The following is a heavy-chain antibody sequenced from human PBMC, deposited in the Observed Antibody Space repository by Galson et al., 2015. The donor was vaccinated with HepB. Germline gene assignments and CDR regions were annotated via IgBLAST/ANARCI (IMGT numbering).Heavy chain of an antibody. V-gene: IGHV3-7*01. J-gene: IGHJ4*02. CDR1: GFTLRNYW. CDR3: ARARRHSTPDPHHFDY. Sequence: SLRLSCAASGFTLRNYWMSWVRQAPGKGLEWVANINADGSEKYYVDSVRGRFTISSDNAENSVSLQMNSLRAEDTAVYYCARARRHSTPDPHHFDYWGQGSLVTVSS. D-gene: IGHD6-13*01. CDR2: INADGSEK.